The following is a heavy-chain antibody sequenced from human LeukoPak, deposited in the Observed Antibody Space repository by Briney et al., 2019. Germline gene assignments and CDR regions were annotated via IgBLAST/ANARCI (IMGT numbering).Heavy chain of an antibody. CDR3: ARRSSLRYFQH. CDR2: INHSGST. CDR1: GGSFSGYY. Sequence: SETLSLTCAVYGGSFSGYYWSWIRQPPGKGLEWIGEINHSGSTNYNPSLKSRVTISVDTSKNQFSLKLSSVTAADTAVYYCARRSSLRYFQHWGQGTLVTVSS. D-gene: IGHD1-26*01. J-gene: IGHJ1*01. V-gene: IGHV4-34*01.